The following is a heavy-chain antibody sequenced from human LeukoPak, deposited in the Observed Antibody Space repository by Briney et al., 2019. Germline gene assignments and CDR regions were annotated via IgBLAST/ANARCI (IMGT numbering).Heavy chain of an antibody. D-gene: IGHD3-22*01. CDR1: GGSISSGGYY. V-gene: IGHV4-31*03. CDR3: ARATSSGYYIRSPLYYFDY. J-gene: IGHJ4*02. CDR2: IYYSGST. Sequence: SETLSLTCTVSGGSISSGGYYWSRIRQHPGKGLEWIGYIYYSGSTYYNPSLKSRVTISVDTSKNQLSLKLSSVTAADTAVYYCARATSSGYYIRSPLYYFDYWGQGTLVTVSS.